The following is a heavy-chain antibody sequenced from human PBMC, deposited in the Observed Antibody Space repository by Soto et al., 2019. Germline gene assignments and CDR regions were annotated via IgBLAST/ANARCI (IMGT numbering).Heavy chain of an antibody. CDR2: IYYSGST. CDR1: GGSISSYY. D-gene: IGHD6-6*01. V-gene: IGHV4-59*01. Sequence: SETLSLTCTVSGGSISSYYWSWIRQPPGKGLEWIGYIYYSGSTNYNPSLKSRVAISVDTSKNQFSLKLSSVTAADTAVYYCARVWQLAEYNWFDPWGQGTLVTVSS. CDR3: ARVWQLAEYNWFDP. J-gene: IGHJ5*02.